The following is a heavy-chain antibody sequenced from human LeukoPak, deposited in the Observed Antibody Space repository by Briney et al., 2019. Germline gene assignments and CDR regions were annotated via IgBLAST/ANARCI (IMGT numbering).Heavy chain of an antibody. CDR1: GFTFSSYG. J-gene: IGHJ4*02. CDR2: ISHDGSNK. Sequence: PGGSLRLSCAASGFTFSSYGMHWVRQAPGKGLEWVAVISHDGSNKYYADSVKGRFTISRDNSKNTLYLQMNSLRAEDTAVYYCAKTGPGQFDYWGQGTLVTVSS. D-gene: IGHD1-14*01. V-gene: IGHV3-30*18. CDR3: AKTGPGQFDY.